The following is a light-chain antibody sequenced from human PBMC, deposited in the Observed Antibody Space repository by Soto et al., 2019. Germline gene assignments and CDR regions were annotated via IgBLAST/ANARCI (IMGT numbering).Light chain of an antibody. J-gene: IGLJ2*01. CDR2: DVT. Sequence: QSALTQPASVSGSPGQSITISCTGTSSDVGDSNSVSCYQQHPGKAPKLMIYDVTDRPSGVSNRFSGSKSGNTASLTISGLQGDDEATYCCSSCTSSAPLAFGGGTKLIV. V-gene: IGLV2-14*03. CDR1: SSDVGDSNS. CDR3: SSCTSSAPLA.